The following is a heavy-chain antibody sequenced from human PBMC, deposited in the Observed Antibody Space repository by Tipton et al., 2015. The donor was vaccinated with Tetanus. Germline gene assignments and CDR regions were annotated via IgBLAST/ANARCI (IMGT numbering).Heavy chain of an antibody. J-gene: IGHJ5*02. V-gene: IGHV1-18*01. Sequence: QLVQSGAEVKKPGASVKVSCEASGYTFSIYAIGWVRQAPGQGLEWVGWISADTDNTNYAQKFQGRVTMTTDASTSTAYMELRSLRSDDTAVYYCARGPLMGSTRRFDPWGQGTLVTVSS. CDR1: GYTFSIYA. CDR3: ARGPLMGSTRRFDP. D-gene: IGHD1-26*01. CDR2: ISADTDNT.